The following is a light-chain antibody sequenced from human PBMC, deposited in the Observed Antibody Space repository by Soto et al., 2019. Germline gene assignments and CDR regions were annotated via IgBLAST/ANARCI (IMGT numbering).Light chain of an antibody. CDR2: LNSDGSH. CDR1: SGHSSYA. CDR3: QTWGTGIQV. Sequence: QLVLTQSPSASASLGASVKLTCTLSSGHSSYAIAWHQQQPEEGPRYLMKLNSDGSHSKGDGIPDRFSGFSSGAERYLTISSLQSEDEADYYCQTWGTGIQVFGGGTKVTVL. V-gene: IGLV4-69*01. J-gene: IGLJ2*01.